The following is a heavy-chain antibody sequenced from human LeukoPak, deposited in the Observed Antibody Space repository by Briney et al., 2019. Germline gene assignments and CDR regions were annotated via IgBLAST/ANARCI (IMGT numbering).Heavy chain of an antibody. CDR2: INPNTGGT. Sequence: ASVKVSCKASGYTFTAYYMYWVRQAPGQGLEWMGWINPNTGGTNSAQKFQGRVTMTRDTSISTAYMELSRLRSDDTAVYYCARVTTMIDDFDYWGQGTLVTVSS. D-gene: IGHD3-22*01. V-gene: IGHV1-2*02. CDR3: ARVTTMIDDFDY. CDR1: GYTFTAYY. J-gene: IGHJ4*02.